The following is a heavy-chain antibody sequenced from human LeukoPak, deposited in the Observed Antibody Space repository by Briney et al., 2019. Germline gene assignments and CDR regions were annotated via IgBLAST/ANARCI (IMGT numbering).Heavy chain of an antibody. CDR3: ARDRLNAYGSGSYYRWFDP. D-gene: IGHD3-10*01. J-gene: IGHJ5*02. V-gene: IGHV1-18*04. CDR2: ISAYNSNT. Sequence: PGGSLRLSCAASGFTVSSNYISWVRQAPGQGLEWMGWISAYNSNTNYAQKLQGRVTMTTDTSTSTAYMELRSLRSDDTAVYYCARDRLNAYGSGSYYRWFDPWGQGTLVTVSS. CDR1: GFTVSSNY.